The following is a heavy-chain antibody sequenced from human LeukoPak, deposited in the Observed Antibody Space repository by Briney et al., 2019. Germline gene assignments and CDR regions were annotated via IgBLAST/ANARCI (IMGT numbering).Heavy chain of an antibody. CDR1: GYTFTSYY. CDR3: ARGFPPRRNYDSSGYYSYSFDY. J-gene: IGHJ4*02. Sequence: ASVKVSCKASGYTFTSYYMHWVRQAPGQGLEWMGIINPSSGSTSYAQKFQGRVTMTRDMSTSTAYMDLRSLRSDDTAVYYCARGFPPRRNYDSSGYYSYSFDYWGQGTLVTVSS. CDR2: INPSSGST. V-gene: IGHV1-46*01. D-gene: IGHD3-22*01.